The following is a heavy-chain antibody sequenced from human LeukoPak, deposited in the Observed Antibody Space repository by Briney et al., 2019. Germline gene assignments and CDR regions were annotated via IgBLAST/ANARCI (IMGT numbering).Heavy chain of an antibody. J-gene: IGHJ4*02. D-gene: IGHD3-10*01. CDR1: GFTFSTYE. V-gene: IGHV3-48*03. CDR2: ISSDGSYI. Sequence: GGSLRLSCAASGFTFSTYEMNWVRQAPGKGLEWVSYISSDGSYIRYADSVKGRFTVSRDSAKNSLYLKMNSLRAEDTAVYYCARDLLVPGVFMDHWGQGTLVTVSS. CDR3: ARDLLVPGVFMDH.